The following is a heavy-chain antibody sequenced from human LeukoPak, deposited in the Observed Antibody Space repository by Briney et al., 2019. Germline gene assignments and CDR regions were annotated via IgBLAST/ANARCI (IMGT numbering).Heavy chain of an antibody. V-gene: IGHV1-18*01. CDR3: ARALFHCSSTSCPSWFDP. CDR2: ISAYNGNT. D-gene: IGHD2-2*01. Sequence: ASVTVSCTASGYTFTSYGISWVRQAPGQGLEWMGWISAYNGNTNYAQKLQGRVTMTTDTSTSTAYMELRSLRSDDTAVYYCARALFHCSSTSCPSWFDPWGQGTLVTVSS. J-gene: IGHJ5*02. CDR1: GYTFTSYG.